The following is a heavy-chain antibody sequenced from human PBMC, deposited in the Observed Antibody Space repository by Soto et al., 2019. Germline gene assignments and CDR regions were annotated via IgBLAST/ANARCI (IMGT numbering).Heavy chain of an antibody. J-gene: IGHJ4*02. V-gene: IGHV6-1*01. CDR2: TYYRSTWFN. CDR1: GDTVSSSSAA. Sequence: QVQLQQSGPGLVKPSQTLSLTCAISGDTVSSSSAAWTWIRQSPSRGLEWLGRTYYRSTWFNEYAISVKSRITINPDTSNNQFSLHLNSVTPEDTAVYYCARQIAATGTSGTFDYWGQGTLVTVSS. D-gene: IGHD6-13*01. CDR3: ARQIAATGTSGTFDY.